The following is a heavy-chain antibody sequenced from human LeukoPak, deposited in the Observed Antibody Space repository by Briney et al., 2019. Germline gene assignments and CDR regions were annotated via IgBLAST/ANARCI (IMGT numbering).Heavy chain of an antibody. CDR1: GFTFSSYG. CDR2: ISYDGSNK. Sequence: PGGSLRLSCAASGFTFSSYGMHWVRQAPGKGLEWVAVISYDGSNKYYADSVKGRFTISRDNSKNTLYLQMNSLRAEDTAVYYCAKDQDRGDYGFDYWGQGTLVTVSS. V-gene: IGHV3-30*18. D-gene: IGHD4-17*01. J-gene: IGHJ4*02. CDR3: AKDQDRGDYGFDY.